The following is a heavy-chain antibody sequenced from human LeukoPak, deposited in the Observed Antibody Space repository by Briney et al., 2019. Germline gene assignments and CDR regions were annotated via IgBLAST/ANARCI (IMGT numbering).Heavy chain of an antibody. CDR2: ISYDGSSK. CDR1: GFSFRTYG. V-gene: IGHV3-30*03. CDR3: ATEEYYYGMAV. Sequence: AGRSLRLSCEASGFSFRTYGMHWVRQAPGKGLEWVAVISYDGSSKYYADSVKGRFTISRDSPENTLYLQMNSLRAEDTAVYHCATEEYYYGMAVWGQGTTVTVSS. J-gene: IGHJ6*02.